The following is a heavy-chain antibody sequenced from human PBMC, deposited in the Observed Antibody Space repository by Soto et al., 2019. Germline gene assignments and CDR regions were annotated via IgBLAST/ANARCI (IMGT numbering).Heavy chain of an antibody. V-gene: IGHV4-59*08. CDR1: GGSISSYY. D-gene: IGHD6-19*01. Sequence: QVQLQESGPGLVKPSETLSLTCTVSGGSISSYYWSWIRQPPGKGLEWIGYIYYSGSTNYNPSLKCRVTISVDTSKNQFSLKLSSVTAADTAVYYCARQIAVEGAFDIWGQGTMVTVSS. CDR2: IYYSGST. J-gene: IGHJ3*02. CDR3: ARQIAVEGAFDI.